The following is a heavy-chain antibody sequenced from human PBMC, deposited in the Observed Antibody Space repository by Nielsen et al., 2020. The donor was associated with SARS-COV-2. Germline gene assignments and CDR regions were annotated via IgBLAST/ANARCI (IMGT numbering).Heavy chain of an antibody. CDR2: ISWDGGTT. Sequence: GGSLRLSCVASGFTFSSYNMSWVRQGPGKGLEWVSLISWDGGTTHYADSVKGRFTISRDNSKNSLYLQMNSVRTEDTALYYCAKDSATGYCSGTTCNQYFQHWGQGTLVTVSS. J-gene: IGHJ1*01. D-gene: IGHD2-2*01. CDR3: AKDSATGYCSGTTCNQYFQH. CDR1: GFTFSSYN. V-gene: IGHV3-43*01.